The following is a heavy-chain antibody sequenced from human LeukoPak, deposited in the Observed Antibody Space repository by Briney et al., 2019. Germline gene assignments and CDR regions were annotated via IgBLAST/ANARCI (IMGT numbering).Heavy chain of an antibody. CDR1: GYTFTSYG. V-gene: IGHV1-18*01. J-gene: IGHJ5*02. CDR2: ISAYNGIT. CDR3: ARAQYGSGSYYNWFDP. Sequence: ASVTVSCKSSGYTFTSYGIIWVRQAPGQGLEWMGWISAYNGITNYAQKLQDRVTMTTDTSTSTAYMELSSLRSDDTAVYYCARAQYGSGSYYNWFDPWGQGTLVTVSS. D-gene: IGHD3-10*01.